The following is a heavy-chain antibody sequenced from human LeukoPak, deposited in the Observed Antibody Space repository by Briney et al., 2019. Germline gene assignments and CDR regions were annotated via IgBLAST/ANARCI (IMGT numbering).Heavy chain of an antibody. J-gene: IGHJ4*02. CDR3: AKRRAGDGYYFDY. CDR2: ISGSGGST. V-gene: IGHV3-23*01. Sequence: GGSLRLSCAASGFTFSSYAMSWVRQAPGKGLEWGSAISGSGGSTYYADSVKGRFTISRDNSKNTLYLQMNSLRAEDTAVYYCAKRRAGDGYYFDYWGQGTLVTVSS. CDR1: GFTFSSYA. D-gene: IGHD6-19*01.